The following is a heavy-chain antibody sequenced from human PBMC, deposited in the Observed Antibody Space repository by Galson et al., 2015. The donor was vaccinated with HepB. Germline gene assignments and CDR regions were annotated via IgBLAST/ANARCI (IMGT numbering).Heavy chain of an antibody. V-gene: IGHV1-18*04. J-gene: IGHJ4*02. Sequence: SVKVSCKASGYTFTSYGITWVRQAPGQGLEWMGWISTYNGNTNYAQNLLGRVTMTSDTSTSTAYMELRSLRSDDTAVYYCATSLMITFGGVWSSSTPNYFDYWGQGTLVTVSS. CDR3: ATSLMITFGGVWSSSTPNYFDY. CDR1: GYTFTSYG. CDR2: ISTYNGNT. D-gene: IGHD3-16*01.